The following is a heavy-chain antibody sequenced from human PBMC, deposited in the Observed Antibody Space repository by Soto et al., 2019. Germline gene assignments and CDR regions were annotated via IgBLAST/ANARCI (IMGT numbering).Heavy chain of an antibody. CDR2: IFSNDEK. CDR3: ARIKYAGLRSIVDFDY. D-gene: IGHD3-22*01. CDR1: GFSLSNARMG. J-gene: IGHJ4*02. Sequence: QVTLKESGPVLVKPTEPLTLTCTVSGFSLSNARMGVSWIRQPPGKALEWLAHIFSNDEKSYSTSLKSRLTISKDTSKSQVVLTMTNMDPVDTATYYCARIKYAGLRSIVDFDYWGQGTLVTVSS. V-gene: IGHV2-26*01.